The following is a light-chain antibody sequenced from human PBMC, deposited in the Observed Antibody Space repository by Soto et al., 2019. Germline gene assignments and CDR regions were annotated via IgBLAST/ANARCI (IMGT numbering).Light chain of an antibody. V-gene: IGKV3D-15*01. CDR3: QQHNNWPRT. CDR1: ETIRNL. J-gene: IGKJ1*01. Sequence: EIVLTQSPATLSLSPVERATLSCMASETIRNLLAWYQQRPGQAPRLLIYGASNRATGIPDRFSGSGSGTEFTLTISSLQSEDFAVYYCQQHNNWPRTFGQGTKVDIK. CDR2: GAS.